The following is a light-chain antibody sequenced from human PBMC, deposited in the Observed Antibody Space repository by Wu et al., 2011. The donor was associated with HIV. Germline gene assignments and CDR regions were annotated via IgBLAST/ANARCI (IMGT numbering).Light chain of an antibody. J-gene: IGKJ2*03. Sequence: EIVMTQSPDTLSVSPGERATLSCRASQGVSSDLAWYQQKPGQAPSLLIYDASNRATGIPDRFSGSGSGTDFTLTISRLEPEDFAVYYCQQYGSXPRSFGQGTK. V-gene: IGKV3-20*01. CDR3: QQYGSXPRS. CDR1: QGVSSD. CDR2: DAS.